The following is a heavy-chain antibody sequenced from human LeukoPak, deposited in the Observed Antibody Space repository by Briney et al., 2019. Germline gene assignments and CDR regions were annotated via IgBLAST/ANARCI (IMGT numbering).Heavy chain of an antibody. CDR1: GGTFSSYA. J-gene: IGHJ4*02. Sequence: VASVKVSCKASGGTFSSYAINWVRQAPGQGLEWMGTFISIPGIANYAQKFQGRVTITADKSASTAYMELSSLRSEDTAAYYCARSTVTREYWGQGTLVTVSS. CDR2: FISIPGIA. V-gene: IGHV1-69*04. D-gene: IGHD4-17*01. CDR3: ARSTVTREY.